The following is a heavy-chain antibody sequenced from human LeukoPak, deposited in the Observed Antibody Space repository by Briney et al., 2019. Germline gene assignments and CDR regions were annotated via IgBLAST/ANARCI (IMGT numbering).Heavy chain of an antibody. D-gene: IGHD3-3*01. J-gene: IGHJ5*02. CDR3: AREREYVFSNWFDP. CDR1: GGSFSGYY. V-gene: IGHV4-34*01. CDR2: INHSGST. Sequence: SETLSLTCAVYGGSFSGYYWSWIRQPPGKGLEWIGEINHSGSTNYNPSLKSRATISVDTSKNQLSLKLNSVTAADTAVYYCAREREYVFSNWFDPWGQGTLVTISS.